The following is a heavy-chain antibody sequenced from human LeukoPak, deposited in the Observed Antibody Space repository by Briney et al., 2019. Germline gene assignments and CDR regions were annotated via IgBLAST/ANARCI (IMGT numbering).Heavy chain of an antibody. CDR3: ARRFYEYNVYDRHFDS. Sequence: GGSLRLSCADSGFTFSRDWMHWVRQAPGKGPEWVSRISDDGSITTYADSVQGRFSISRDNAKSTVFLQMNSLRVEDTAVYFCARRFYEYNVYDRHFDSWGQGILVTVSS. CDR1: GFTFSRDW. D-gene: IGHD3-16*01. CDR2: ISDDGSIT. J-gene: IGHJ4*02. V-gene: IGHV3-74*03.